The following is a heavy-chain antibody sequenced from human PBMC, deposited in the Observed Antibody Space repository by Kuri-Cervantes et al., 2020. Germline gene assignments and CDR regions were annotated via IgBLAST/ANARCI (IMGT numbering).Heavy chain of an antibody. CDR2: ISSSGSTI. J-gene: IGHJ6*02. CDR1: GFTFSSYW. Sequence: LSLTCAASGFTFSSYWMSWDRQAPRKGLEWVSYISSSGSTIYYADSVKGRFTISRDNAKNSLYLQMNSLRAEDTAVYYCARGVVPAAMDDYYGMDVWGQGTTVTVSS. CDR3: ARGVVPAAMDDYYGMDV. V-gene: IGHV3-48*04. D-gene: IGHD2-2*01.